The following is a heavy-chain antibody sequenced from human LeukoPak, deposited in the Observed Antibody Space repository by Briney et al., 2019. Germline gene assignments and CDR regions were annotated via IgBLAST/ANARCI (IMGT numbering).Heavy chain of an antibody. CDR1: GRSFSGYY. D-gene: IGHD2-2*01. CDR2: INHSGST. V-gene: IGHV4-34*01. Sequence: SETLSLTCGVYGRSFSGYYWSWIRQPPGKGLEWIGEINHSGSTNYNPSLKSRVTISVDTSKNQFSLKLSSVTAADTAAYYCARGPGGSRRPFDYWGQGTLVTVSS. J-gene: IGHJ4*02. CDR3: ARGPGGSRRPFDY.